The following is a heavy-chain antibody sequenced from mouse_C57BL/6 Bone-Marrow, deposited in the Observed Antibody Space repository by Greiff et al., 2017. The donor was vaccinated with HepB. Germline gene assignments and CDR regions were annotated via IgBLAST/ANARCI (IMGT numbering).Heavy chain of an antibody. V-gene: IGHV5-4*01. CDR1: GFTFSSYA. J-gene: IGHJ4*01. CDR2: ISDGGSYT. D-gene: IGHD3-2*02. Sequence: EVQLVESGGGLVKPGGSLKLSCAASGFTFSSYAMSWVRQTPEKRLEWVATISDGGSYTYYPDNVKGRFTISRDNAKNNLYLQMSHLKSEDTAMYYCARDLKLRPPYAMDYWGQGTSVTVSS. CDR3: ARDLKLRPPYAMDY.